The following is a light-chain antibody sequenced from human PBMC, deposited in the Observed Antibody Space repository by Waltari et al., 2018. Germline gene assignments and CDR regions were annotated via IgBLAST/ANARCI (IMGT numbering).Light chain of an antibody. CDR2: EAT. CDR1: SSNVGSYKL. CDR3: CSYAGSSTWV. V-gene: IGLV2-23*01. J-gene: IGLJ3*02. Sequence: QSALTQPASMSGSPGQSITTSCTGTSSNVGSYKLVSWYQHHPGKAPKLKIYEATQRPSGVSNRFSGSKSGNTASLTIAGLQAEDESDYYCCSYAGSSTWVFGGGTKLTVL.